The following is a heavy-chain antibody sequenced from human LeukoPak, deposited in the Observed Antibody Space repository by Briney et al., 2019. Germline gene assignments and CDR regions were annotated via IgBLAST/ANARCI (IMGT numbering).Heavy chain of an antibody. CDR1: GFTFRDAW. Sequence: GGSLRLSCAASGFTFRDAWMTWVRQAPGKGLEWVGRIRSKTDGGTTDYAVSVQGRFTISRDDSKNTLYLQMSSLKTEDTAVYYCTRGDYYDTSGYYFLFDYWGQGTLVTVSS. V-gene: IGHV3-15*01. D-gene: IGHD3-22*01. CDR3: TRGDYYDTSGYYFLFDY. CDR2: IRSKTDGGTT. J-gene: IGHJ4*02.